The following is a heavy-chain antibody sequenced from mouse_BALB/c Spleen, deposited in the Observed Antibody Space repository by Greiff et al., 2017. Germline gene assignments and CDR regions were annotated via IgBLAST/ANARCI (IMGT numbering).Heavy chain of an antibody. J-gene: IGHJ4*01. CDR3: AREGYGNYGYAMDY. Sequence: EVMLVESGGGLVKPGGSLKLSCAASGFTFSSYAMSWVRQTPEKRLEWVASISSGGSTYYPDSVKGRFTISRDNARNILYLQMSSLRSEDTAMYYCAREGYGNYGYAMDYWGQGTSVTVSS. CDR2: ISSGGST. CDR1: GFTFSSYA. D-gene: IGHD2-1*01. V-gene: IGHV5-6-5*01.